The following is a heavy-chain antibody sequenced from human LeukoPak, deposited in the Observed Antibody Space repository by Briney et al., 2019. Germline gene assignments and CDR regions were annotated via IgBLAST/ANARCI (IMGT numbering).Heavy chain of an antibody. V-gene: IGHV3-23*01. D-gene: IGHD3-22*01. J-gene: IGHJ1*01. CDR3: ARDSGVVITPEYFQH. CDR2: ISGSGGST. CDR1: GFTFSSYA. Sequence: GGSLRLSCAASGFTFSSYAMSWVRQAPGKGLEWVSAISGSGGSTYYADSVKGRFTVSRDNAKNSLYLQMNSLRAEDTAVYYCARDSGVVITPEYFQHWGQGTLVTVSS.